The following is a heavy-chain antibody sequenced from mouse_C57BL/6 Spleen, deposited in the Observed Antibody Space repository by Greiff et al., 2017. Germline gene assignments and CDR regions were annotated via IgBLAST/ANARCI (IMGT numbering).Heavy chain of an antibody. J-gene: IGHJ3*01. CDR3: TRYWDRFAY. CDR2: IDPETGGT. D-gene: IGHD4-1*01. CDR1: GYTFTDYE. Sequence: VQRVESGAELVRPGASVTLSCKASGYTFTDYEMHWVKQTPVHGLEWIGAIDPETGGTAYNQKFKGKAILTADKSSSTAYMELRSLTSEDSAVYYCTRYWDRFAYWGQGTLVTVSA. V-gene: IGHV1-15*01.